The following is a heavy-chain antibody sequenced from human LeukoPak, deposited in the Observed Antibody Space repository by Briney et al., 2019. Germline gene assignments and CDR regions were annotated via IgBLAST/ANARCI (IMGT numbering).Heavy chain of an antibody. V-gene: IGHV3-74*01. J-gene: IGHJ4*02. D-gene: IGHD5-12*01. Sequence: PGASLRLSCAASGVTFSSYWMHWVRQAPGQGLVWVSRINLDVSIASYAHSVQGRFTISRDNARNTLYLQMNSLRAEDTAVYYCAREGKSGYGYFDYWGQGTLVTVSS. CDR2: INLDVSIA. CDR1: GVTFSSYW. CDR3: AREGKSGYGYFDY.